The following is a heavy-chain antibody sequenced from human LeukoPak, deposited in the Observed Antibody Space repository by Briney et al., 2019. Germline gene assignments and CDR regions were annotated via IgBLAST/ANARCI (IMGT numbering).Heavy chain of an antibody. D-gene: IGHD2-21*01. J-gene: IGHJ4*02. V-gene: IGHV3-48*03. Sequence: GGSLRLSCAASGFTFRGYAMNWVRQAPGKGLEWVSFISSSGSTKYYADSVKGRFTISRDNAKNSLYLQMNSLRAEDTAVYYCARSLIPYFDYWDQGTLVTASS. CDR1: GFTFRGYA. CDR3: ARSLIPYFDY. CDR2: ISSSGSTK.